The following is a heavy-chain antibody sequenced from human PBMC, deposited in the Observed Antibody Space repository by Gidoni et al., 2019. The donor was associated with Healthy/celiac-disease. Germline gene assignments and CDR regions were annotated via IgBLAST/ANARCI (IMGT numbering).Heavy chain of an antibody. J-gene: IGHJ3*02. D-gene: IGHD3-22*01. CDR1: GGTFRSYA. CDR3: ARRDGYYYDSSGYWAFDI. CDR2: IIPILGIA. Sequence: QVQLVQSGAEVKKPGSSVKVSCKASGGTFRSYATSWVRQAPGQGLEWMGRIIPILGIANYAQKFQGRVTITADKSTSTAYMELSSLRSEDTAVYYCARRDGYYYDSSGYWAFDIWGQGTMVTVSS. V-gene: IGHV1-69*04.